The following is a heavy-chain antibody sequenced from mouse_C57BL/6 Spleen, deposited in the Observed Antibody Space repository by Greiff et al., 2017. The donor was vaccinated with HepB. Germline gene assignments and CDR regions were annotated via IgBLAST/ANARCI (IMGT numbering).Heavy chain of an antibody. CDR1: GYTFTSYW. D-gene: IGHD1-1*01. Sequence: VQLQQPGAELVRPGPSVKLSCKASGYTFTSYWMHWVKQRPGQGLEWIGVIDPSDSYTNYNQKFKGKATLTVDTSSSTAYMQLSSLTSEDSAVYYCARDYYGSSFYWGQGTLVTVSA. CDR2: IDPSDSYT. V-gene: IGHV1-59*01. CDR3: ARDYYGSSFY. J-gene: IGHJ3*01.